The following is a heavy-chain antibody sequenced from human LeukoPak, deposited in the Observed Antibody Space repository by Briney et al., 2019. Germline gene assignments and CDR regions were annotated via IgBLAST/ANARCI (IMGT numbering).Heavy chain of an antibody. J-gene: IGHJ3*02. CDR1: GFTFDDYA. D-gene: IGHD6-13*01. V-gene: IGHV3-9*03. CDR3: AKGGGDIIAAAGDAFDI. CDR2: ISWNSGSI. Sequence: GGSLRLSCAASGFTFDDYAMHWVRQAPGKGLEWVSGISWNSGSIGYADSVKGRFTISRDNAKNSLYLQMNSLRAEDMALYYCAKGGGDIIAAAGDAFDIWGQGTMVTVSS.